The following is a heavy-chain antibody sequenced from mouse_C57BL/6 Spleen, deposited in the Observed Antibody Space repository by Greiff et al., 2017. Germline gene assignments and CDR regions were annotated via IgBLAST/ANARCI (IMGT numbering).Heavy chain of an antibody. J-gene: IGHJ2*01. D-gene: IGHD1-1*01. CDR2: INYDGSST. Sequence: EVMLVESEGGLVQPGSSMKLSCTASVFTFSDYYMAWVRQVPEKGLEWVANINYDGSSTYYLDSLKSRFIISRDNAKNILYLQMSSLKSEDTATYYCARSDYYGSSPFDYWCQGTTLTVSS. CDR1: VFTFSDYY. CDR3: ARSDYYGSSPFDY. V-gene: IGHV5-16*01.